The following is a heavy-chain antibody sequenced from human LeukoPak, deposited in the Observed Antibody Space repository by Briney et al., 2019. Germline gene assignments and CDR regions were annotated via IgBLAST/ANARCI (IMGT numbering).Heavy chain of an antibody. CDR3: ARVLQSYGDYVRYYFDY. Sequence: ASVKVSCKASGYTFTSYCISWVRQAPGQGLEWMGWISAYNGNTDYAQKLQGRVTMTRDTSTSTAYMELRRLRSDDTAMYYCARVLQSYGDYVRYYFDYWGQGTLVTVSS. V-gene: IGHV1-18*01. CDR2: ISAYNGNT. J-gene: IGHJ4*02. CDR1: GYTFTSYC. D-gene: IGHD4-17*01.